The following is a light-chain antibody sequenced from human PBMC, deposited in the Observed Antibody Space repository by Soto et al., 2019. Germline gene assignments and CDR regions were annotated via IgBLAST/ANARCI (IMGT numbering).Light chain of an antibody. Sequence: DLPMTQSPSSLSASVGDRVTITCRANQSISTYLNWYQQKPGKAPKLLIYAASNLQSGVSSRFSGSRASTAFTLTISSRQPADFSTYYCQQGYSSPPSTFGQGTKLEIK. CDR3: QQGYSSPPST. J-gene: IGKJ2*01. CDR2: AAS. CDR1: QSISTY. V-gene: IGKV1-39*01.